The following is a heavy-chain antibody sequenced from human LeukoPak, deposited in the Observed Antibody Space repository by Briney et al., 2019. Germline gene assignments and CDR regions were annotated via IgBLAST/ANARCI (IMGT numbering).Heavy chain of an antibody. J-gene: IGHJ5*02. CDR2: ISYDGSNK. D-gene: IGHD2-15*01. V-gene: IGHV3-30-3*01. CDR3: AREWANIVVVVAATPATWFDP. Sequence: PGRSLRLSCAASGFTFSSYAMHWVRQAPGKGLEWVAVISYDGSNKYYADSVKGRFTIYRDNSKNTLYLQMNSLRAEDTAVYYWAREWANIVVVVAATPATWFDPWGQGTLVTVSS. CDR1: GFTFSSYA.